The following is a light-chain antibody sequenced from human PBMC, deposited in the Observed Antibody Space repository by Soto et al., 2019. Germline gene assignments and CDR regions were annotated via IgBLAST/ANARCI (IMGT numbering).Light chain of an antibody. CDR1: QSISYY. V-gene: IGKV1-5*01. CDR2: DAS. Sequence: DIQMTQAPSTLSASVGDRVTITCRASQSISYYLAWYQQKPGKAPKLLIYDASSLESGVPSRFSGSGSGTEFTLISNSLQSDDFATYFCQQYNSFSPWTFGQGTKVEIK. J-gene: IGKJ1*01. CDR3: QQYNSFSPWT.